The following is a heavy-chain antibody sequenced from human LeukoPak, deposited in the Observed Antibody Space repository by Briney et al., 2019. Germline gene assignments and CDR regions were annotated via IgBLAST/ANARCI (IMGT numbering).Heavy chain of an antibody. Sequence: GASVKVSCKASGYTFTGYYMHWVRQAPGQGLEWMGWINPNSGGTNYAQKFQGRVTMTRDASISTAYMELSRLRSDDTAVYYCARGPYSSSSTLTFDYWGQGTLVTVSS. V-gene: IGHV1-2*02. CDR2: INPNSGGT. J-gene: IGHJ4*02. CDR1: GYTFTGYY. D-gene: IGHD6-6*01. CDR3: ARGPYSSSSTLTFDY.